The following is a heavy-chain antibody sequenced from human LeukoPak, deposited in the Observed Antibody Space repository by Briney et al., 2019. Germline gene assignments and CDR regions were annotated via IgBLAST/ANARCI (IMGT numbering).Heavy chain of an antibody. D-gene: IGHD3-10*01. Sequence: SQTLSLTCTVSGGSISSGSYYWSWIRQPAGKGLEWIGRIYTSGSTNYNPSLKSRVTISVDTSKNQFSLKLSSVTAADTAVYYCARGRAVRGVTNWFDPWGQGTLVTVSS. CDR2: IYTSGST. V-gene: IGHV4-61*02. CDR1: GGSISSGSYY. CDR3: ARGRAVRGVTNWFDP. J-gene: IGHJ5*02.